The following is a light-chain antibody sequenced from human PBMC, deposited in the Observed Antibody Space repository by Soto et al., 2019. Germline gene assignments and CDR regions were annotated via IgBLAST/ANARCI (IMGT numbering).Light chain of an antibody. J-gene: IGKJ3*01. CDR2: GAS. V-gene: IGKV3-20*01. CDR1: QSVSSSY. Sequence: EIVMTQSPATLSVSPGERATLSCRASQSVSSSYLARYQQKPGQAPRLLIYGASSRATGIPDRFSGSGSGTDFTLTISRLEPEDFAVYYCQQYGSSPPTFGPGTKVDIK. CDR3: QQYGSSPPT.